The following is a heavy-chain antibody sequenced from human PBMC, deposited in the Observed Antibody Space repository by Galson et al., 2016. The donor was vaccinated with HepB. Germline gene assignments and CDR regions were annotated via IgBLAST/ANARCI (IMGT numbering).Heavy chain of an antibody. D-gene: IGHD3-22*01. Sequence: SLRLSCAASGFTFSSYGMHWVRQAPGKGLEWVAAIWYDGSNEYYADSVKGRLTISRDNSKDTLYLQMNSLRAEDTAVYYCARGSGYSGRYFQHWGQGALVTVSS. CDR3: ARGSGYSGRYFQH. CDR1: GFTFSSYG. J-gene: IGHJ1*01. CDR2: IWYDGSNE. V-gene: IGHV3-33*08.